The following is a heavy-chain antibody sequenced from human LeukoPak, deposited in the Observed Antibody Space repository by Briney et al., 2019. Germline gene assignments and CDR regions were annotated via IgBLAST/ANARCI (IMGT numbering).Heavy chain of an antibody. V-gene: IGHV1-2*02. J-gene: IGHJ4*02. D-gene: IGHD1-26*01. Sequence: ASVKVSCKASGYTFTDYYMHWVRQAPGQGLEWMGWINPNSGGTNFVQKFQGRVTMTRDTSISTAYMELRSLRSDDTAVYYCARGRIVGATENFDYWGQGTLVTVSS. CDR2: INPNSGGT. CDR1: GYTFTDYY. CDR3: ARGRIVGATENFDY.